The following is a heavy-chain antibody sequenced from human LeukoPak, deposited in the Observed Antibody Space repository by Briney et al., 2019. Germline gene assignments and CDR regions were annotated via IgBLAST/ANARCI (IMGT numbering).Heavy chain of an antibody. CDR3: ARAAGSGLIDY. CDR2: IYYSGST. Sequence: GSLRLSCAASGFTFSSYSMNWVRQPPGKGLEWIGNIYYSGSTNYNPSLKSRVTISVDTSKNQFSLNLNSVTAADTALYFCARAAGSGLIDYWGQGILVIVSS. J-gene: IGHJ4*02. V-gene: IGHV4-59*12. CDR1: GFTFSSYS. D-gene: IGHD6-19*01.